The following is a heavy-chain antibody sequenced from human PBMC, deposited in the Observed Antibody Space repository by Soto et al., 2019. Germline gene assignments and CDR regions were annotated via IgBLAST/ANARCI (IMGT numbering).Heavy chain of an antibody. CDR3: AKDQSNSNPLYYFDF. J-gene: IGHJ4*02. Sequence: GGSLRLSCSASGFPFSNYAMSWVRQVPGGGLEWVAVISADGHSTYYADSVKGRFTISRDNSKNTLYLQMNSLRAEDTAIYYCAKDQSNSNPLYYFDFWGPGTLVTVSS. CDR2: ISADGHST. D-gene: IGHD3-22*01. CDR1: GFPFSNYA. V-gene: IGHV3-23*01.